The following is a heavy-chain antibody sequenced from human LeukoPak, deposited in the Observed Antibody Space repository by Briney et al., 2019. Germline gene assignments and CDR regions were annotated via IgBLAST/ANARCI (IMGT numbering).Heavy chain of an antibody. Sequence: SVKVSCKASGGTFSSYAISWVRQAPGQGREWMGGIIPIFGTANYAQKFQSRVTITTDESTSTAYMELSSLRSEDTAVYYCARMDSSYDWYFDLWGRGTLVTVSS. V-gene: IGHV1-69*05. CDR1: GGTFSSYA. CDR3: ARMDSSYDWYFDL. D-gene: IGHD6-6*01. CDR2: IIPIFGTA. J-gene: IGHJ2*01.